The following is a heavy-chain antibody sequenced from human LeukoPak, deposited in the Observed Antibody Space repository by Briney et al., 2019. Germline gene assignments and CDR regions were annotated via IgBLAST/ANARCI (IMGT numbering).Heavy chain of an antibody. J-gene: IGHJ4*02. CDR3: ARDGLYTSGYSYFDY. D-gene: IGHD5-18*01. CDR1: GASITSYH. V-gene: IGHV4-4*07. Sequence: SETLSLTCTVSGASITSYHWSWIRQSAGKGLDWIGRIYITGSTNYNPSLKSRVTMSIDTSKNQFSLRVSSVTAADMAVYYCARDGLYTSGYSYFDYWGQGTLVSVSS. CDR2: IYITGST.